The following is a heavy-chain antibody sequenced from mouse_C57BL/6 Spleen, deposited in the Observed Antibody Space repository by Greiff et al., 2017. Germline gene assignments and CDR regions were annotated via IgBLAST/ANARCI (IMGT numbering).Heavy chain of an antibody. CDR3: AITLVARIRYYYAMDY. CDR2: ISSGSSTI. D-gene: IGHD1-1*01. V-gene: IGHV5-17*01. J-gene: IGHJ4*01. CDR1: GFTFSDYG. Sequence: EVHLVESGGGLVKPGGSLKLSCAASGFTFSDYGMHWVRQAPEKGLEWVAYISSGSSTIYYADTVKGRFTISRDNAKNTLFLQMTSLRSEDTAMYYCAITLVARIRYYYAMDYWGQGTSVTVSS.